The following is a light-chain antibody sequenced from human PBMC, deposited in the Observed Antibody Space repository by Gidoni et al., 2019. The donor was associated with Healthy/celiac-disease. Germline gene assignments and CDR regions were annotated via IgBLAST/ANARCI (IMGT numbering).Light chain of an antibody. V-gene: IGLV1-44*01. J-gene: IGLJ1*01. CDR2: STN. Sequence: QSVLTQPPSASGTPGQRVTISCSGSSSNIGSNTVNWYQQLPGTAPKLLIYSTNQRPSGVPDRFSGSKSGTSASLAISGLQSEDEADYYCAAWDDSLNGSHYVFGTGTKVTVL. CDR1: SSNIGSNT. CDR3: AAWDDSLNGSHYV.